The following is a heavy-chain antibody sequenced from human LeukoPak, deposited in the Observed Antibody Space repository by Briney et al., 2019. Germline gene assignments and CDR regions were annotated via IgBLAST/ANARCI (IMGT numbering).Heavy chain of an antibody. Sequence: SETLSLTCGVYGGSLSGYYWTWIRQPPGKGLEWIGEVNHSGRTNYSPSLTSRVTISIDTSKKQFSLKLSSVTAADTAVYCCARLEIPPPAAVLKGEYYFDYWGQGTLVTVSS. CDR3: ARLEIPPPAAVLKGEYYFDY. J-gene: IGHJ4*02. V-gene: IGHV4-34*01. D-gene: IGHD6-13*01. CDR2: VNHSGRT. CDR1: GGSLSGYY.